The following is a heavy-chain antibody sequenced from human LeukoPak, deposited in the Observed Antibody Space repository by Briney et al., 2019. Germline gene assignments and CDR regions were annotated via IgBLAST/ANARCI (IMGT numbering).Heavy chain of an antibody. V-gene: IGHV3-23*01. CDR1: GFLFETFV. J-gene: IGHJ5*02. CDR3: AKDLLPIGGWFGP. CDR2: INSNSVNT. Sequence: PGGSLRLSCAASGFLFETFVMSWVRQAPGKGLEWVSSINSNSVNTYYADSVKGRFTVSRDNSKRTLYLQMSSLRVEDTAVYYCAKDLLPIGGWFGPWGQGTLVTVSS. D-gene: IGHD2-15*01.